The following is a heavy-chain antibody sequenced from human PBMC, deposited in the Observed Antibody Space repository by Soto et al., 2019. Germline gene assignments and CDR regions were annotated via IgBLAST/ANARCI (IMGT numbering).Heavy chain of an antibody. CDR3: ARDAEENYDFWSGSNGYYFDY. CDR2: IYSGGST. J-gene: IGHJ4*02. V-gene: IGHV3-53*01. Sequence: GSLRLSCAASGFTVSSNYMSWVRQAPGKGLEWVSVIYSGGSTYYADSVKGRFTISRDNSKNTLYLQMNSLRDEDTAVYYCARDAEENYDFWSGSNGYYFDYWGQGTLVTVSS. D-gene: IGHD3-3*01. CDR1: GFTVSSNY.